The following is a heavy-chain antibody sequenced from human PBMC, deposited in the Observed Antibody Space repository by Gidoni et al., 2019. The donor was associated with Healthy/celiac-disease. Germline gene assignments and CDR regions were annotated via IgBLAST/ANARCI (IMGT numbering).Heavy chain of an antibody. Sequence: QVQLVQSGAEVKKPGSSVKVSCKASGGTFSSYAISWVRQAPGQGLEWMGGIIPIFGTANYAQKFQGRVTITADESTSTAYMELSSLRSEDTAVYYCASSYGGVDSSGYHYWFDPWGQGTLVTVSS. CDR2: IIPIFGTA. CDR3: ASSYGGVDSSGYHYWFDP. CDR1: GGTFSSYA. J-gene: IGHJ5*02. V-gene: IGHV1-69*01. D-gene: IGHD3-22*01.